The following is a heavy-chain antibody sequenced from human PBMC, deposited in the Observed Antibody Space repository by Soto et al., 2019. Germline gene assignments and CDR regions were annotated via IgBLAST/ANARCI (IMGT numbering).Heavy chain of an antibody. D-gene: IGHD3-16*02. CDR2: ISYDGSNK. CDR3: AKDLMITFGGVIFYYYGMDV. CDR1: GFTFSSYG. J-gene: IGHJ6*02. V-gene: IGHV3-30*18. Sequence: PGGSLRLSCAASGFTFSSYGMHWVRQAPGKGLEWAAVISYDGSNKYYADSVKGRFTISRDNSKNTLYLQMNSLRAEDTAVYYCAKDLMITFGGVIFYYYGMDVWGQGTTVTVSS.